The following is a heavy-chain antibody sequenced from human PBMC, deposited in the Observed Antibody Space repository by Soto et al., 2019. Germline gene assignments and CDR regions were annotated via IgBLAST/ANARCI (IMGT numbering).Heavy chain of an antibody. J-gene: IGHJ4*02. CDR3: ARAGHDSSGYYYGGLDY. CDR1: GFTFSRYG. Sequence: QVQLVESGGGVAQPGGSLRLSCAASGFTFSRYGMHWVRQAPGKGLEWVAVIWTDGSYEYYADSVMGRFTISSDNSKNTLYLQMNSLRAEDTAVYYCARAGHDSSGYYYGGLDYWGPGTLVTVSS. V-gene: IGHV3-33*01. D-gene: IGHD3-22*01. CDR2: IWTDGSYE.